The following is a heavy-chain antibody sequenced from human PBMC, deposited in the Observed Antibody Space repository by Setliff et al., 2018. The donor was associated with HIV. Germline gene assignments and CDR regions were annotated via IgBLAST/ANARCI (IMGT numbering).Heavy chain of an antibody. CDR2: VNPSGIT. J-gene: IGHJ6*03. CDR1: GGSFSGYY. D-gene: IGHD3-16*01. CDR3: AREVKLTPYRHYYYYMDV. V-gene: IGHV4-34*01. Sequence: ASETLSLTCALYGGSFSGYYWSWIRQSPGKGLEWIGEVNPSGITNYNPPLKSRVTISLDTSKSQFSLNLSSVTAADTAVYYCAREVKLTPYRHYYYYMDVWGKGTTVTVSS.